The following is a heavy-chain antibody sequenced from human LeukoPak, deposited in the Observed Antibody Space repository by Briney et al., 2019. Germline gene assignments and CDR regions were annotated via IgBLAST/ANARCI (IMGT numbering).Heavy chain of an antibody. CDR1: GRPFSGYY. J-gene: IGHJ6*03. D-gene: IGHD2-15*01. CDR2: INHSGST. Sequence: SDTLSLTCAVYGRPFSGYYWIWIRQPPGKGREWIGEINHSGSTNYNPSLKSRVTISVDTSKNQFSLKLSSVTAADTAVYYCARGLRSGYYYYMDVWGKGTTVTVSS. CDR3: ARGLRSGYYYYMDV. V-gene: IGHV4-34*01.